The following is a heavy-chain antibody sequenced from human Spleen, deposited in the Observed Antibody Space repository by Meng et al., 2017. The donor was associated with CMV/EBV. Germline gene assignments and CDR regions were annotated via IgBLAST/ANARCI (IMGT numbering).Heavy chain of an antibody. CDR1: GYTFSTSG. Sequence: ASVKVSCKASGYTFSTSGITWVRQAPGQGLEWMGWISAYNGNSNYAQNLQGRVTMTTDTSTSTAYMELRSLRSDDTAVYYCARDRYCSSTSCYTWGEATFDIWGQGTMVTVS. CDR2: ISAYNGNS. CDR3: ARDRYCSSTSCYTWGEATFDI. V-gene: IGHV1-18*01. J-gene: IGHJ3*02. D-gene: IGHD2-2*02.